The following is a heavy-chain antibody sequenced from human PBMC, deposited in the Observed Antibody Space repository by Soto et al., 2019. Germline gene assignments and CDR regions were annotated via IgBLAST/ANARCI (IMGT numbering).Heavy chain of an antibody. CDR3: ARDSSRLYSSSPYYYYYYGMDV. Sequence: PGGSLRLSCAASGFTFSSYSMNWVRQAPGKGLEWVSSISSSSSYMYYADSVKGRFTISRDNAKNSLYLQMNSLRAEDTAVYYCARDSSRLYSSSPYYYYYYGMDVWGQGTTVTVSS. V-gene: IGHV3-21*01. CDR2: ISSSSSYM. CDR1: GFTFSSYS. D-gene: IGHD6-6*01. J-gene: IGHJ6*02.